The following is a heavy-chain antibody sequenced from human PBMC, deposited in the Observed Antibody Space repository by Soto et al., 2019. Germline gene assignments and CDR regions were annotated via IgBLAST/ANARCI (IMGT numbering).Heavy chain of an antibody. CDR3: GRHGYNYGGGYFDY. J-gene: IGHJ4*02. Sequence: EVQLVESGGGLVQPGGSLRLSCAASGVTVSSNYMSWVRQAPGKGLEWVSVIYSGGSTYYADSVKGRFTISRDNSKNTLYLQMNRLRAEETAVYYCGRHGYNYGGGYFDYWGQGTLVTVSS. CDR2: IYSGGST. CDR1: GVTVSSNY. D-gene: IGHD5-18*01. V-gene: IGHV3-66*04.